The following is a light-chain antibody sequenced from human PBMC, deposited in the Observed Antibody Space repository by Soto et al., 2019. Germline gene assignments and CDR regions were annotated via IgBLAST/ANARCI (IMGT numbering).Light chain of an antibody. CDR2: VAS. J-gene: IGKJ4*01. V-gene: IGKV1-27*01. CDR1: QGITNY. Sequence: DIQMTQSPSSLSASVGDRVTITCRASQGITNYLAWYQQQPGKVPKLLIYVASTLQSGVPSRFSGTGSGTDFTLTISNLQPEDVATYYCQKCDSAPLTFGGGTKVEIK. CDR3: QKCDSAPLT.